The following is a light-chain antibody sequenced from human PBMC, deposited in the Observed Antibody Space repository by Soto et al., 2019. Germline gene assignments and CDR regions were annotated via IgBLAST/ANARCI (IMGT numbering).Light chain of an antibody. CDR2: GAS. Sequence: VLTQSLGAVSLSPGERATLSCRASQSVSSDLAWYQYKPGQAPRLLIYGASTRATGIPVRFSGSGSGTDFTLTINDLQPEDFATYYCQESYSAPPWTFGQGSNVDVK. CDR1: QSVSSD. V-gene: IGKV3-11*01. CDR3: QESYSAPPWT. J-gene: IGKJ1*01.